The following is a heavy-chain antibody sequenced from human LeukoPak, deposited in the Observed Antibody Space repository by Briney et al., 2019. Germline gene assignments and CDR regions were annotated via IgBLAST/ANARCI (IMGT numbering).Heavy chain of an antibody. CDR1: GFTFSSYG. J-gene: IGHJ4*02. Sequence: GGSLRLSCAASGFTFSSYGMHWVRQAPGKGLEWVAVIWFDGNNKYYADSVKGRFTISRDNAKNSLYLQMNSLRAEDTAVYYCAKHQARGWEWLLQYYFDYWGQGTLGTVSS. V-gene: IGHV3-33*03. CDR2: IWFDGNNK. D-gene: IGHD5-12*01. CDR3: AKHQARGWEWLLQYYFDY.